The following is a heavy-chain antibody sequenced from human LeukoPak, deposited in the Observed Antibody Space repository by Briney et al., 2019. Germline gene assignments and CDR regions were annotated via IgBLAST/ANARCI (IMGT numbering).Heavy chain of an antibody. V-gene: IGHV3-23*01. CDR3: AKGARYCSGGSCFDEYYFDY. CDR2: ISGSGGST. Sequence: GGSLRLSCAASGFTFSNYAMSWVRQAPGKWLEWVSGISGSGGSTYYADSVKGRFTISRDNSNNTLYLQMNSLRAEDTDVYFCAKGARYCSGGSCFDEYYFDYWGQGTLVTVSP. J-gene: IGHJ4*02. D-gene: IGHD2-15*01. CDR1: GFTFSNYA.